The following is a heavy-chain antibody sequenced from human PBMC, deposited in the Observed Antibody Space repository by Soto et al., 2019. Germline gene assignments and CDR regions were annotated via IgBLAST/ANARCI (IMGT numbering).Heavy chain of an antibody. J-gene: IGHJ5*02. D-gene: IGHD3-22*01. Sequence: AASVKVSCKASGYAFTSYYRHWVRQAPGQGLEWMGIINPSGGSTSYAQKFQGRVTMTRDTSTSTVYMELSSLRSEDTAVYYCARESLGPPGYDSSGYYWNWFDPWGQGTLVTVS. CDR3: ARESLGPPGYDSSGYYWNWFDP. CDR1: GYAFTSYY. V-gene: IGHV1-46*01. CDR2: INPSGGST.